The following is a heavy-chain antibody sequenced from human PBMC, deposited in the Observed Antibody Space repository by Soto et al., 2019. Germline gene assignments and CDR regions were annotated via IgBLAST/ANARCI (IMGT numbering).Heavy chain of an antibody. J-gene: IGHJ4*02. CDR2: FYHSGTT. CDR3: ARATDYGGEGLDY. V-gene: IGHV4-30-2*06. CDR1: GGSISSGGYT. D-gene: IGHD4-17*01. Sequence: QLQLQESGSGLVRPSQTLSLTCAVSGGSISSGGYTWNWIRQSPQKGLEWIGYFYHSGTTDYNPSLTSRVAISIDNSTNQFSLRLNSVTAADTAVYFCARATDYGGEGLDYWGQGTLVTVSS.